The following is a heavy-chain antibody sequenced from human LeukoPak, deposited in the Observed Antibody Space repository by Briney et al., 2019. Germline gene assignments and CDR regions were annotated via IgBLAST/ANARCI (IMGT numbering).Heavy chain of an antibody. V-gene: IGHV3-21*01. CDR1: GFTFSSYS. Sequence: GGSLRLSCAASGFTFSSYSMNWVRQAPGKGLEWVSSISSSSSYIYYADSVKGRFTISRDNAKNSLYLQTNSLRAEDTAVYYCARDGGATPFDYWGQGTLVTVSS. CDR2: ISSSSSYI. J-gene: IGHJ4*02. CDR3: ARDGGATPFDY. D-gene: IGHD5-12*01.